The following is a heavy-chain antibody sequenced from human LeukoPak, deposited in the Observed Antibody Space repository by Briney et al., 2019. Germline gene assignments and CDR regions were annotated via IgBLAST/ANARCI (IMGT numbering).Heavy chain of an antibody. CDR2: ISSGGDIM. CDR3: AKEGRVAARPSPFYYYYYMDV. Sequence: GGSLRLSCAASGLRFSDYYVSWIRQAPGKGLQWVSYISSGGDIMHYADSVKGRFTISRDNAKNSLYLQMNSLRAEDTAVYYCAKEGRVAARPSPFYYYYYMDVWGKGTTVTVSS. CDR1: GLRFSDYY. V-gene: IGHV3-11*04. D-gene: IGHD6-6*01. J-gene: IGHJ6*03.